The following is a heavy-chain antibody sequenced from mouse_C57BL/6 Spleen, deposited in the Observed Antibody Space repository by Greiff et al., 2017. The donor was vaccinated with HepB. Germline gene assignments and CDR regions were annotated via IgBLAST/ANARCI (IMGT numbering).Heavy chain of an antibody. V-gene: IGHV1-4*01. Sequence: QVQLQQSGAELARPGASVKMSCKASGYTFTSYTMHWVKQRPGQGLEWIGYINPSSGYTKYNQKFKDKATLTADKSSSTAYMQLSSLTSEDAAVYYCASAYYSNPDYWGQGTTRTVAS. J-gene: IGHJ2*01. CDR1: GYTFTSYT. CDR2: INPSSGYT. D-gene: IGHD2-5*01. CDR3: ASAYYSNPDY.